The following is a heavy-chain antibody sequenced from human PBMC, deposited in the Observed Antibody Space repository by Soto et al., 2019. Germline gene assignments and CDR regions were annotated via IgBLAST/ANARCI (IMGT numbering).Heavy chain of an antibody. J-gene: IGHJ4*02. Sequence: SETLSLTCTVSGGSISSGDYHWSWIRQPPGKGLEWIGYIYYSGSTYYNPSLKSRVTISVDTSKNQFSLKLSSVTAADTAVYYCVRATYFSDSSGYTRCLDYWGQGTLVTVSS. CDR1: GGSISSGDYH. CDR3: VRATYFSDSSGYTRCLDY. D-gene: IGHD3-22*01. CDR2: IYYSGST. V-gene: IGHV4-30-4*01.